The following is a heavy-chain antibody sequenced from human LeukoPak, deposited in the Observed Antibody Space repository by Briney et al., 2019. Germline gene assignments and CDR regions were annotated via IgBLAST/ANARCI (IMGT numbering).Heavy chain of an antibody. J-gene: IGHJ4*02. CDR1: GGSISSYY. D-gene: IGHD6-13*01. CDR3: ARHFSGAAAPLPFDY. CDR2: IYYSGIT. Sequence: PSETLSLTCTISGGSISSYYWSWIRQPPGKGLEWIGNIYYSGITNYNPSLKSRVTISVDTSKNQFSLNLRSVTAADTAVYYCARHFSGAAAPLPFDYWGQGTLVTVSS. V-gene: IGHV4-59*08.